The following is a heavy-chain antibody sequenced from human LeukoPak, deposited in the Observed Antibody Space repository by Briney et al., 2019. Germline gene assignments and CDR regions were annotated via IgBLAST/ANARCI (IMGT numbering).Heavy chain of an antibody. Sequence: SETLSLTCTVSGGSISSGGYYWSWIRQHPGKGLEWIGYIYYSGSTNYNPSLKSRVTISVDTSKNQFSLKLSSVTAADTAVYYCARVDYGDYEENWFDPWGQGTLVTVSS. J-gene: IGHJ5*02. V-gene: IGHV4-61*08. D-gene: IGHD4-17*01. CDR1: GGSISSGGYY. CDR2: IYYSGST. CDR3: ARVDYGDYEENWFDP.